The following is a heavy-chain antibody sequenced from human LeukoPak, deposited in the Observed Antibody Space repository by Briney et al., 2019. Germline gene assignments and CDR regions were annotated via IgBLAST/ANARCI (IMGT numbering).Heavy chain of an antibody. CDR2: IYPRGST. D-gene: IGHD3-3*01. J-gene: IGHJ4*02. Sequence: PSETLSLTCAVSGVSISSGSYSWSWIRQPPGKGLEWIGYIYPRGSTYYNPSLKSRVILSLDKSANQFSLNLSSVTAADTAVYYCARSVDFGVVPLHFDYWGQGTLVTVSS. CDR3: ARSVDFGVVPLHFDY. CDR1: GVSISSGSYS. V-gene: IGHV4-30-2*01.